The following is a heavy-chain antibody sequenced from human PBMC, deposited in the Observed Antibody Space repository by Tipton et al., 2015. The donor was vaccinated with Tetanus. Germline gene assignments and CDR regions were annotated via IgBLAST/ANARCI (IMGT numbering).Heavy chain of an antibody. CDR3: GRGRGVGGRGYFER. CDR1: GYTFTHYG. V-gene: IGHV1-18*01. J-gene: IGHJ5*02. Sequence: QLVQSGAEVKKPGASVKVSCKASGYTFTHYGVNWVRQAPGQGLEWMGWISPVNENVNYAEKFQGRLTMTTDRSTPTVYMEMTSLRSDGPAFYYCGRGRGVGGRGYFERWGRGTLVTVSS. D-gene: IGHD3-10*01. CDR2: ISPVNENV.